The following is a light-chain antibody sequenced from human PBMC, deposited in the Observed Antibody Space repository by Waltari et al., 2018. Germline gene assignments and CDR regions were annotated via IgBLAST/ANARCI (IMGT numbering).Light chain of an antibody. CDR3: AAWDASLNGHYV. V-gene: IGLV1-44*01. Sequence: SVLTQPPSAAGTPGERVIIPCSASSLHIGRNTVNWYQQLPGTAPKLSIYNHNLRPSRVPDRVSGSKSGTSASLAISGLQSEDEADYYCAAWDASLNGHYVFGTGTQVTVL. CDR2: NHN. J-gene: IGLJ1*01. CDR1: SLHIGRNT.